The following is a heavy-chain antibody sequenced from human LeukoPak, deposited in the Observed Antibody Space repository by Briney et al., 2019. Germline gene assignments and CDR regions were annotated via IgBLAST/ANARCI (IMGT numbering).Heavy chain of an antibody. Sequence: GGSLRLSCAASGFSFSSHGMSWVRQAPGKGLEWISYISGRSSTIYYADSVRGRFTISRDNAKNSMYLQMNSLRAEDTAVYYCARDRLTSGSYFFDYWGQGTLVTVSS. CDR3: ARDRLTSGSYFFDY. V-gene: IGHV3-48*01. D-gene: IGHD1-26*01. CDR2: ISGRSSTI. CDR1: GFSFSSHG. J-gene: IGHJ4*02.